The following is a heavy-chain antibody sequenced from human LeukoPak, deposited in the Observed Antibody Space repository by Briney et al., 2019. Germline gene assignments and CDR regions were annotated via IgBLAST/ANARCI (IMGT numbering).Heavy chain of an antibody. CDR3: VRHCCSSPSKRTFDI. J-gene: IGHJ3*02. V-gene: IGHV4-39*01. CDR1: GDSIRCSDYY. Sequence: PSETLSLTCTVSGDSIRCSDYYWGCIRQSPGKGLEWIGTISDGGSTYYNPSLKSRIIISVDTSKNQFSLQLSSVTAADTAVYYCVRHCCSSPSKRTFDIWGQGTLVAVSS. D-gene: IGHD2-15*01. CDR2: ISDGGST.